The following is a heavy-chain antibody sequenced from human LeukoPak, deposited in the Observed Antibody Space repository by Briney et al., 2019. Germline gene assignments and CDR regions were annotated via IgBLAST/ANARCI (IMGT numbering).Heavy chain of an antibody. Sequence: PSETLSLTCTVSGGSISSYYWSWIRQPAGKGLEWIGRIYTSGSTNYNPSLKSRVTMSVDTSKNQFSLKLSSVTAADTAVYYCARGLSDCSSTSCYPPKRWFDPWGQGTLVTVSS. D-gene: IGHD2-2*01. CDR2: IYTSGST. CDR1: GGSISSYY. V-gene: IGHV4-4*07. CDR3: ARGLSDCSSTSCYPPKRWFDP. J-gene: IGHJ5*02.